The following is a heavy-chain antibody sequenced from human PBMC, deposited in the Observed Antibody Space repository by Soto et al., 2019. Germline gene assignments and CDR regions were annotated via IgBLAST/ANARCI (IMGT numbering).Heavy chain of an antibody. CDR2: ISHDGSKK. CDR3: AKDKGPYYDFWSGQRWFDP. Sequence: QVQLVESGGGVVHPGTSLRLSCAASGFTFSTHGMHWVRQAPGKGPEWVAVISHDGSKKYYVESVEGRFSISIDNSKSIVHLQETTVRTADTAVYYCAKDKGPYYDFWSGQRWFDPWGQGTLVTVSS. J-gene: IGHJ5*02. CDR1: GFTFSTHG. D-gene: IGHD3-3*01. V-gene: IGHV3-30*18.